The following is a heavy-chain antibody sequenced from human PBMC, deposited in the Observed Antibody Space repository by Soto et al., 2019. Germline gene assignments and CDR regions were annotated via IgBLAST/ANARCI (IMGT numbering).Heavy chain of an antibody. CDR1: GFTFSDYS. J-gene: IGHJ3*02. D-gene: IGHD3-10*01. V-gene: IGHV3-21*01. CDR2: ITSSSSFI. Sequence: GGSLRLSCTASGFTFSDYSMNWIRQAPGKGLEWVSCITSSSSFIYYRDSVRGRFTISRDNAKNSLYLQMNSLRAEDTAVYYCAKGLLWFGELYAFDIWGQGTMVTVSS. CDR3: AKGLLWFGELYAFDI.